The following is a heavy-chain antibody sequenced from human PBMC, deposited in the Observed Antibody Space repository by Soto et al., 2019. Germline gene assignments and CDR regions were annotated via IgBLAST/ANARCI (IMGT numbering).Heavy chain of an antibody. J-gene: IGHJ4*02. V-gene: IGHV1-24*01. CDR1: GYPLTELS. D-gene: IGHD5-12*01. CDR3: VTAIEWDN. Sequence: QVQVVQSGAEVKKPGASVKVSCKVSGYPLTELSMHWVRQAPGKGLEWMGGSELEDGETMYAQKFQGRVTMTEDTSTDTAYMVLSSLRSEDTAVYYCVTAIEWDNWGQGTLVTVSS. CDR2: SELEDGET.